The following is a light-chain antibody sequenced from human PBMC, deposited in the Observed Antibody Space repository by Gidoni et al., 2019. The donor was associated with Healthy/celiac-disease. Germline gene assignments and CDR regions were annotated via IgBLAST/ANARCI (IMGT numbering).Light chain of an antibody. V-gene: IGLV1-40*01. CDR2: GNT. CDR3: QSYDISLKGYV. Sequence: QSVLTQPPSVSGAPGQRVTISCTGSSSDIGAGYDVHWYQQLPGTAPKLLIYGNTNRPSGVPDRISGSKSDTSASLAITGLQAEDEADYYCQSYDISLKGYVFGTGTKVTVL. CDR1: SSDIGAGYD. J-gene: IGLJ1*01.